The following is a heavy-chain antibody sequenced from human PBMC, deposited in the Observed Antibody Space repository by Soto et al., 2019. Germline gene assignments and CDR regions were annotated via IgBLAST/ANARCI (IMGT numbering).Heavy chain of an antibody. V-gene: IGHV1-46*01. D-gene: IGHD2-8*02. CDR3: ARDVLRPGEPNRYGVGGAFNLPPGGMDV. Sequence: QVRLVQSGAEVKRPGASVTLSCRATGYTFSIHYIHWVRQAPGQGLEWMGIINHSVGTTSYAQRCQGRVTLTRVPSTTEMFMDLSGMTSQDSSTVYCARDVLRPGEPNRYGVGGAFNLPPGGMDVWGQGNTVTVS. J-gene: IGHJ6*02. CDR1: GYTFSIHY. CDR2: INHSVGTT.